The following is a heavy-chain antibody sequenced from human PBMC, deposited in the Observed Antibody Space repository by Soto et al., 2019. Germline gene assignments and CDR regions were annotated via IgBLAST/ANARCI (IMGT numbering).Heavy chain of an antibody. Sequence: GGSLRLSCAGSGFAFSTFDIHWVRQAPGKGLEWVSGIGTLSDTFYAASVQGRFTISRQNAKNSVYLQMNSLRAGDTAFYYCARGRSFSYDSTPPPMFDPWGQGXLVTVSS. V-gene: IGHV3-13*01. CDR2: IGTLSDT. CDR3: ARGRSFSYDSTPPPMFDP. CDR1: GFAFSTFD. J-gene: IGHJ5*02. D-gene: IGHD3-10*01.